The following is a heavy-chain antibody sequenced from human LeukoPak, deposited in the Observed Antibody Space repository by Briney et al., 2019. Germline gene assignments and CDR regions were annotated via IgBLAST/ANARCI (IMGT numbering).Heavy chain of an antibody. CDR2: ISNSDGKT. V-gene: IGHV3-23*01. CDR1: GFTFSSYA. J-gene: IGHJ4*02. Sequence: GGSLRLSCAVSGFTFSSYAMSWVRQAPGKGLEWVSPISNSDGKTYYADSVKGRFTISRDNSKNTLYLQMNSLRAEDTAVYYCAKPQTTVTTGFDYWGQGTLVTVSS. CDR3: AKPQTTVTTGFDY. D-gene: IGHD4-17*01.